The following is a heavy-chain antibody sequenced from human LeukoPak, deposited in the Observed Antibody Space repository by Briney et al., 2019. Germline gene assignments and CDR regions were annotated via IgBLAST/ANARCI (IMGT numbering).Heavy chain of an antibody. CDR3: AKDRAARRFVGFDY. CDR2: ISGSGGST. Sequence: GGSLRLSCAASGFTFNSYAMSWVRQAPGKGLEWVSSISGSGGSTYYADSVKGRFTISRDNSKNTLYLQMNSLRAEDTAVYYCAKDRAARRFVGFDYWGQGTLVTVSS. J-gene: IGHJ4*02. CDR1: GFTFNSYA. D-gene: IGHD6-6*01. V-gene: IGHV3-23*01.